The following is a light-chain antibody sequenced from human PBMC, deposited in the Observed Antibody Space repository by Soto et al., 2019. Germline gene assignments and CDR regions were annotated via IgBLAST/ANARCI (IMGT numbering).Light chain of an antibody. V-gene: IGKV3-15*01. CDR2: AAS. CDR1: QSVRSN. J-gene: IGKJ5*01. Sequence: EIVLTQSPATLSLSPGESATLSCRASQSVRSNLAWYQQKPGQAPRLVIYAASTRVTGIPDRFSGSVSATAYTLPISSLQSEDFAVYYCQQYNEWPPFTFGQGTRLEIK. CDR3: QQYNEWPPFT.